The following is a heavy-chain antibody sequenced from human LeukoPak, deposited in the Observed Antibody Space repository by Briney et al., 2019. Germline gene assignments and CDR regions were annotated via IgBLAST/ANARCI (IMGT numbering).Heavy chain of an antibody. CDR3: ARPSGSYYYDAFDI. CDR1: GFTVSSNY. V-gene: IGHV3-66*01. J-gene: IGHJ3*02. CDR2: IYSGGST. D-gene: IGHD1-26*01. Sequence: GGSLRLSCAASGFTVSSNYMSWVRQAPGKGLEWVSVIYSGGSTYYADSVKGRFTISRDNAKKTLYLQMNSLRADDTAVYYCARPSGSYYYDAFDIWGHGTMVTVSS.